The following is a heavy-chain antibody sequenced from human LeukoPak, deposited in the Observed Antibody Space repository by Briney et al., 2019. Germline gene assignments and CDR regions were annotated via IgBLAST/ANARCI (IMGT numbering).Heavy chain of an antibody. V-gene: IGHV4-4*02. CDR1: GGSISSSNW. CDR3: ARDSPMVRGEPGSYFDY. CDR2: IYHSGST. D-gene: IGHD3-10*01. Sequence: PSGTLSLTCAVSGGSISSSNWWSWVRQPPGKGLEWIGEIYHSGSTNYNPSLKSRVTISVDKSKNQFSLKLSSVTAADTAVYYCARDSPMVRGEPGSYFDYWGQGTLVTVSS. J-gene: IGHJ4*02.